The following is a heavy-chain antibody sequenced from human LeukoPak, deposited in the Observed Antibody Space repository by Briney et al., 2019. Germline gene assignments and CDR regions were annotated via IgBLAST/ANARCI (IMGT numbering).Heavy chain of an antibody. CDR3: ARGYYDSSSFFDY. Sequence: GGSLRLSCAASGFTFSSSWMNWVRQAPGKGLEWVSSISSSRGYIYYADSLKGRFTISRDNAKSSLYLQMNGLRAEDTAVYYCARGYYDSSSFFDYWGQGTLVTVSS. CDR2: ISSSRGYI. CDR1: GFTFSSSW. D-gene: IGHD3-22*01. V-gene: IGHV3-21*06. J-gene: IGHJ4*02.